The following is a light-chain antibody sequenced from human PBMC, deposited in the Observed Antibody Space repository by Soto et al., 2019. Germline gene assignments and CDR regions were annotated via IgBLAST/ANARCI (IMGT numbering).Light chain of an antibody. J-gene: IGKJ1*01. CDR3: QQYNSYPRT. CDR1: ESISGW. Sequence: DIQMTQSPSTLSASVGDRVTITCRASESISGWLAWYQQKPGKAPKLVIFKASTLESGVPSRFSGSGSGTKITFSLRQPEADGFGNYYCQQYNSYPRTFGQGTKVEIK. V-gene: IGKV1-5*03. CDR2: KAS.